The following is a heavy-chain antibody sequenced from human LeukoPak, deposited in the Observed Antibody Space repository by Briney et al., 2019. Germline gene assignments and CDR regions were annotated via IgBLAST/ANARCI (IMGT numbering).Heavy chain of an antibody. CDR2: IYYSGGT. CDR3: ARVRYCSGGSCLEGYGMDV. J-gene: IGHJ6*04. Sequence: SETLSLTCTVSGGSISSGGYYWSWIRQHPGKGLEWIGYIYYSGGTYYNPSLKSRVTISVDTSKNQFSLKLSSVTAADTAVYYCARVRYCSGGSCLEGYGMDVWGKGTTVTVSS. V-gene: IGHV4-31*03. CDR1: GGSISSGGYY. D-gene: IGHD2-15*01.